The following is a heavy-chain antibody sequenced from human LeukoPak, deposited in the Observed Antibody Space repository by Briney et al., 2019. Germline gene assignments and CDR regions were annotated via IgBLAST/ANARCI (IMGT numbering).Heavy chain of an antibody. CDR3: ARLARLTLIRGVTGYHSLDV. CDR1: GGSINIFY. J-gene: IGHJ6*04. V-gene: IGHV4-59*01. D-gene: IGHD3-10*01. Sequence: SETLSLTCTVSGGSINIFYWSWIRQPPGGGLEWIGYIYYSGTTNYNPSLKSRVTISVDASRNQFSLWLSSVTAADTAVYYCARLARLTLIRGVTGYHSLDVWGKGTKVTVSS. CDR2: IYYSGTT.